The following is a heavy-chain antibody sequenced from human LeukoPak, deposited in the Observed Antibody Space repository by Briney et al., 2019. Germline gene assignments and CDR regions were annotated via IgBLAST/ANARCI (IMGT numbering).Heavy chain of an antibody. D-gene: IGHD1-26*01. CDR2: IDQGGSTK. V-gene: IGHV3-7*01. CDR3: VRDKGGRSGAIYYDAFDV. J-gene: IGHJ3*01. CDR1: GFTFNTYW. Sequence: GGSLRLSCAASGFTFNTYWMIWVRQAPGKGLEWVANIDQGGSTKYYVDSLKGRFTISRDNAKNSLYLQMNSLRAEDTTVYYCVRDKGGRSGAIYYDAFDVWGQGTMVTVSS.